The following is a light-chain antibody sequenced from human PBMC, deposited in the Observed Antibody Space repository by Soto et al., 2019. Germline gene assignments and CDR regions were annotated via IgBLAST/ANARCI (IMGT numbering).Light chain of an antibody. Sequence: DIQLPQSPSTLSASVGDRVTITCRASQSISSCLAWYQQKPWKAPKLLIYDAPSLDSGVPPRFSGSGSGTEFTLTTSSLQTDDFAADYYQQYNSYSPNTFGPGTKVEIK. CDR2: DAP. CDR1: QSISSC. J-gene: IGKJ2*01. CDR3: QQYNSYSPNT. V-gene: IGKV1-5*01.